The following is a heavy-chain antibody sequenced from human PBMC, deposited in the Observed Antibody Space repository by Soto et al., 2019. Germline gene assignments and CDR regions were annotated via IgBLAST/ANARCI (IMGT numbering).Heavy chain of an antibody. Sequence: QLQLQESGPGLVKPSETLSLTCTVSGGSISSYYWSWIRQPPGKGLEWIGYIYYSGSTNYNPSLKSPVTISVDTSQNQFSLKLSSMTAADTAVYYCARRYGRYFDYWGQGTLVTVSS. J-gene: IGHJ4*02. CDR1: GGSISSYY. D-gene: IGHD4-17*01. CDR3: ARRYGRYFDY. V-gene: IGHV4-59*08. CDR2: IYYSGST.